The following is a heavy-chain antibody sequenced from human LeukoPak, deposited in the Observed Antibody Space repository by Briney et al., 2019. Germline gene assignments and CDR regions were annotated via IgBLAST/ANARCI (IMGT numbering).Heavy chain of an antibody. V-gene: IGHV3-23*01. CDR2: ISGGGGST. CDR3: AKGPTYYYDTSGYVDS. Sequence: PGGSLRLSCAASGFIFSSCAMSWVRQAPGKGLEWVSVISGGGGSTYCADSVKGRLTISRDNPKNPLYLHMNSRRAKDAAVYYSAKGPTYYYDTSGYVDSWGQEPLSPSPQ. J-gene: IGHJ5*01. CDR1: GFIFSSCA. D-gene: IGHD3-22*01.